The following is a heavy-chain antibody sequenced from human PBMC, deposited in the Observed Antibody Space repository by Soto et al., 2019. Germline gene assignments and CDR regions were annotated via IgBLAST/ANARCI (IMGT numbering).Heavy chain of an antibody. J-gene: IGHJ6*03. CDR2: INPTNSGT. Sequence: QVQLVQSGAEVKKPGASVKVSCKASGYTFTDYYIHWVRQAPGQGLQWLGWINPTNSGTRYARSFQGRVTVTRDTSISTAYMELSSLRSDDTPVYYCARGITSRLVFYYYYMDVWGFGTTVTVSS. CDR1: GYTFTDYY. CDR3: ARGITSRLVFYYYYMDV. V-gene: IGHV1-2*02.